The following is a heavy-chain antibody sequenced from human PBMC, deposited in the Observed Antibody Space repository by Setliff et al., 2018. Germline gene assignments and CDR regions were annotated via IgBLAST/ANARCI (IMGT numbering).Heavy chain of an antibody. V-gene: IGHV7-4-1*02. CDR3: ARPYSSSARWYFDL. J-gene: IGHJ2*01. CDR1: GYTFSTYG. CDR2: INTNTGNP. D-gene: IGHD6-6*01. Sequence: ASVKVSCKDSGYTFSTYGISWVRQAPGQGLEWMGWINTNTGNPTYAQGFTGRFVFSLDTSVSTAYLQISSLKAEDTAVYYCARPYSSSARWYFDLWGRGTLGTVSS.